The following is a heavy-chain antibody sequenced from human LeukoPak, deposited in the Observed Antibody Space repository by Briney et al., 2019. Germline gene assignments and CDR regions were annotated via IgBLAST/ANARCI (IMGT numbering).Heavy chain of an antibody. D-gene: IGHD3-22*01. Sequence: ASVKVSCKASGYTFTSYGISWVRQAPGQGLEWMGWISAYNGNTNYAQKLQGRVTMTTDTSTSTAYMELRSLRSDDTAVYYCARDQRTNYYDSSGYYYVPDFDYWGQGTLVTVSS. CDR1: GYTFTSYG. J-gene: IGHJ4*02. CDR2: ISAYNGNT. V-gene: IGHV1-18*01. CDR3: ARDQRTNYYDSSGYYYVPDFDY.